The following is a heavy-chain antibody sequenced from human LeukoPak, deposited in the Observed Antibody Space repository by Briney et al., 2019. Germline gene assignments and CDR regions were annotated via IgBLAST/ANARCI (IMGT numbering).Heavy chain of an antibody. D-gene: IGHD3-3*01. V-gene: IGHV1-24*01. CDR1: GYTLTELS. CDR2: FDPVDGET. J-gene: IGHJ2*01. CDR3: ASPKDRFSDWYFDL. Sequence: ASVKVSCKVSGYTLTELSMHWVRQAPGKGLEWMGGFDPVDGETIYAQKFQGRVTMTEDTSTDTTYMELSSLTSEDTAVYYCASPKDRFSDWYFDLWGRGTLVTVSS.